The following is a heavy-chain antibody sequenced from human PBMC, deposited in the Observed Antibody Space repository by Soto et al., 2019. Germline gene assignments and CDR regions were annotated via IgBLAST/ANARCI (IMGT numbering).Heavy chain of an antibody. V-gene: IGHV4-59*01. D-gene: IGHD1-26*01. CDR2: IYYSGST. Sequence: QVQLQESGPGLVKPSETLSLTCTVSGGSISSYYWSWIRQPPGKGLEWIGYIYYSGSTNYNPSLKSRVTIAVDTSKNQFARKLSSVTAADTAVYYCARDGGSYFYYYGMDVWGQGTTVTVSS. J-gene: IGHJ6*02. CDR3: ARDGGSYFYYYGMDV. CDR1: GGSISSYY.